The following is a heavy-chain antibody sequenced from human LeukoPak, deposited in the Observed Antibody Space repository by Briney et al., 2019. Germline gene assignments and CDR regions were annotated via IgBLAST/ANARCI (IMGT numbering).Heavy chain of an antibody. CDR3: ARYKAVACIDY. CDR1: GASISSGSYY. V-gene: IGHV4-61*02. D-gene: IGHD6-19*01. CDR2: VYTSGST. Sequence: PSETLSLTCTVSGASISSGSYYWSWIRQPAGKGLEWIGRVYTSGSTYYNPSLKSRVTISVDTSKNQFSLKLSSVTAADTAVYYCARYKAVACIDYWGQGTLVTVSS. J-gene: IGHJ4*02.